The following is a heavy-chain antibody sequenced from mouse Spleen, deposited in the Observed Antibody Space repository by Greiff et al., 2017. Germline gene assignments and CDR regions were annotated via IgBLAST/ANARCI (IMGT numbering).Heavy chain of an antibody. Sequence: EVQLMESGGGLVQPGGSLKLSCATSGFTFSDYYMYWVRQTPEKRLEWVAYISNGGGSTYYPDTVKGRFTISRDNAKNTLYLQMSRLKSEDTAMYYCARPPNGNYWYFDVWGAGTTVTVSS. CDR3: ARPPNGNYWYFDV. CDR2: ISNGGGST. CDR1: GFTFSDYY. D-gene: IGHD2-1*01. J-gene: IGHJ1*01. V-gene: IGHV5-12*02.